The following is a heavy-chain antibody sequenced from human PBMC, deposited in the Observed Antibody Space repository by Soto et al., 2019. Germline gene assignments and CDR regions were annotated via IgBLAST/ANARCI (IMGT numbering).Heavy chain of an antibody. Sequence: SLKGSCKASGGTFSSYRINWVRQAPGQGLEWMGGIVPIYRTADSAQEFQGRVTITAAESARTAYMELRSLKSRDTALYYCVRESWAKLRGSWGEGTLVSVYS. CDR3: VRESWAKLRGS. D-gene: IGHD6-19*01. J-gene: IGHJ4*02. V-gene: IGHV1-69*13. CDR1: GGTFSSYR. CDR2: IVPIYRTA.